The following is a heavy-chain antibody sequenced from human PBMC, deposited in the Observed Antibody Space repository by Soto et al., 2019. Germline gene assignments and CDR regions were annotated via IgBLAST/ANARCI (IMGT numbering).Heavy chain of an antibody. CDR2: IYYSGST. CDR1: GGSISSGDYY. J-gene: IGHJ1*01. D-gene: IGHD3-22*01. V-gene: IGHV4-30-4*01. Sequence: QVQLQESGPGLVKPSQTLSLTCTVSGGSISSGDYYWSWIRQPPGKGLEWIGYIYYSGSTYYNPSLKSRGTLSVDTSTNQFSLKLSSVTAADTAVYYCARGGGYYSGYFQHWGQGTLVTVSS. CDR3: ARGGGYYSGYFQH.